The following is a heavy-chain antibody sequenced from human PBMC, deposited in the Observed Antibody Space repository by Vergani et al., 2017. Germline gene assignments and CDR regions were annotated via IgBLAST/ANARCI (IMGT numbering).Heavy chain of an antibody. CDR3: AKSGWLQHFGAHYFDS. V-gene: IGHV3-23*01. Sequence: EVQLLESGGRLVQPGGSLRLSCVASGFAFSRYAMSWVRQAPGKGLEWVSGLTASGSGISYADSVRSRFTISRDNSKNTLFLQMDSLRAEDTAVYYCAKSGWLQHFGAHYFDSWGQGILVTVSS. J-gene: IGHJ4*02. CDR2: LTASGSGI. D-gene: IGHD5-24*01. CDR1: GFAFSRYA.